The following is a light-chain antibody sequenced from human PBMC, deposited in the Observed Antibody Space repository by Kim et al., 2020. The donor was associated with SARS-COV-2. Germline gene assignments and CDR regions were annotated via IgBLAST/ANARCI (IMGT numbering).Light chain of an antibody. CDR3: SSYAGSNNFV. CDR1: SSDIGGYNF. Sequence: GQSVTISCTGTSSDIGGYNFVSWFQQHPGKAPKLMIYEVSKRPSGVPDRFSGSKSGNTASLTVSGLQADDEADYYCSSYAGSNNFVFGTGTEVTVL. CDR2: EVS. J-gene: IGLJ1*01. V-gene: IGLV2-8*01.